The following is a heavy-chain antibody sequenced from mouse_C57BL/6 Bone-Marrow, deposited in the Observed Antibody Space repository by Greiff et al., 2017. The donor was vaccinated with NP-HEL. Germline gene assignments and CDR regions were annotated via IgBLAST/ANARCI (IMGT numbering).Heavy chain of an antibody. CDR3: ARKGTGTSSWFAY. D-gene: IGHD4-1*01. CDR1: GFSLTSYG. J-gene: IGHJ3*01. CDR2: IWSGGST. V-gene: IGHV2-2*01. Sequence: QVQLKESGPGLVQPSQSLSITCTVSGFSLTSYGVHWVRQSPGKGLEWLGVIWSGGSTDYNAAFLSRLSLSKDNSKSQVFFKMNSLQADDTARYYCARKGTGTSSWFAYWGQGTLVTVSA.